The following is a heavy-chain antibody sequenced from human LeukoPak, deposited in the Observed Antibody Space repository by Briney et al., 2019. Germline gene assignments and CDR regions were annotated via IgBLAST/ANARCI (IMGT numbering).Heavy chain of an antibody. J-gene: IGHJ4*02. CDR3: ARGIVVLPAANVDY. D-gene: IGHD2-2*01. V-gene: IGHV3-33*01. CDR2: IWYDGSNK. CDR1: GFIFSSYG. Sequence: GGSLRLSCAASGFIFSSYGMRWVRQAPGKGLEWVAVIWYDGSNKYYADSAKGRFTISRDNAKNTLYLQMNSLRAEDTAVYYCARGIVVLPAANVDYWGQRRLVTVSS.